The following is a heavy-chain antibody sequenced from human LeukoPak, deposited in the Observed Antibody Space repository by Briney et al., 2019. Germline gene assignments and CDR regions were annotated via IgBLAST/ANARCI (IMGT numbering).Heavy chain of an antibody. CDR1: GFTFSNYN. CDR2: ITSDGRLK. V-gene: IGHV3-21*01. D-gene: IGHD3-22*01. J-gene: IGHJ3*02. Sequence: GGSLRLSCAASGFTFSNYNMNWVRQAPGKSLEWVSSITSDGRLKYYVDSVRGRFTISRDNDKTSLFLQVDSLRDEDTAVYYCAKAQPTYYYDSSGYQGFAFDIWGQGTMVTVSS. CDR3: AKAQPTYYYDSSGYQGFAFDI.